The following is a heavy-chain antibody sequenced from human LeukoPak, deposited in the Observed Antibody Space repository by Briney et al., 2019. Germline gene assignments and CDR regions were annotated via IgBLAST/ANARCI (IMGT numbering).Heavy chain of an antibody. CDR1: GGTFGSYA. V-gene: IGHV1-69*06. CDR2: IIPIFGTA. D-gene: IGHD3-10*01. CDR3: ARDRTRGVGLYYFDY. Sequence: SVKVSCKASGGTFGSYAISWVRQAPGQGLEWMGGIIPIFGTANYAQKFQGRVTITADKSTSTAYMELSSLRSEDTAVYYCARDRTRGVGLYYFDYWGQGTLVTVSS. J-gene: IGHJ4*02.